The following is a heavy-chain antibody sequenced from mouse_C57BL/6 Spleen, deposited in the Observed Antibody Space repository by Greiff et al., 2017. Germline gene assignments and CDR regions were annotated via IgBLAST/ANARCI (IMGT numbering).Heavy chain of an antibody. V-gene: IGHV1-15*01. CDR2: IDPETGGT. D-gene: IGHD1-1*01. CDR3: TIGSSYWYFDV. J-gene: IGHJ1*03. Sequence: VQLQQSGAELVRPGASVTLSCKASGYTFTDYEMHWVKQTPVHGLEWIGAIDPETGGTAYNQKFKGKAILTADKSSSTAYMELRSLTSEDSAVYYCTIGSSYWYFDVWGTGTTVTVSS. CDR1: GYTFTDYE.